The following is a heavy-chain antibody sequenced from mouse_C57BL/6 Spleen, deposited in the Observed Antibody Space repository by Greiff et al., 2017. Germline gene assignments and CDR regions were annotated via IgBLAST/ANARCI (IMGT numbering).Heavy chain of an antibody. Sequence: EVMLVESGGGLVQPGGSLSLSCAASGFTFTDYYMSWVRQPPGKALEWLGFIRNKANGYTTEYSASVKGRFTISRDNSQSILYLQMNALRAEDSATYYCARYYYSNFYYAMDYWGQGTSVTVSS. D-gene: IGHD2-5*01. V-gene: IGHV7-3*01. CDR1: GFTFTDYY. CDR2: IRNKANGYTT. CDR3: ARYYYSNFYYAMDY. J-gene: IGHJ4*01.